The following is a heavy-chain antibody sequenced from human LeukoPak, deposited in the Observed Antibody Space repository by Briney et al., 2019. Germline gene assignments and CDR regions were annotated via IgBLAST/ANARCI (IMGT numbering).Heavy chain of an antibody. CDR2: IWYDGSNK. J-gene: IGHJ6*02. Sequence: GGSLRLSCAASGFTFSSYGMHWVRQAPGKGLEWVAVIWYDGSNKYYADSVKGRFTISRDNSKNTLYLQMNSLRAEDTAVYYCARDCLLPGIAVAGQINYYYYYGMDVWGQGTTVTVSS. CDR1: GFTFSSYG. D-gene: IGHD6-19*01. CDR3: ARDCLLPGIAVAGQINYYYYYGMDV. V-gene: IGHV3-33*01.